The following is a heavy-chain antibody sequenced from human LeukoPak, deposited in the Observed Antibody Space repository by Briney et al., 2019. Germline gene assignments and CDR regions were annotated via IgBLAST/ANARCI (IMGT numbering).Heavy chain of an antibody. CDR2: IYYSGST. J-gene: IGHJ4*02. CDR1: GASLSSGDYY. Sequence: SETLSLTCTVSGASLSSGDYYWRWLRQPPGTGLECIGHIYYSGSTYYNRSLKSRVTISVDTSKNQFSLKLSSVTAADTAVYYCARGRGVPYYYDSSGYYPADYWGQGTLVTVSS. CDR3: ARGRGVPYYYDSSGYYPADY. D-gene: IGHD3-22*01. V-gene: IGHV4-30-4*01.